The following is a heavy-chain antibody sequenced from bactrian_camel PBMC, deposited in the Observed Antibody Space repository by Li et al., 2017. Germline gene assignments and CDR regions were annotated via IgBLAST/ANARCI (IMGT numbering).Heavy chain of an antibody. CDR1: GITFSSYY. CDR2: IYSGGGIT. V-gene: IGHV3-2*01. Sequence: HVQLVESGGGLVQPGGSLRLSCAASGITFSSYYMSWVRQAPGKGLEWVSSIYSGGGITYYADSVKGRFTISKDNAKNTLYLQMNSLKPEDTAVYWCTAGIGGDWWNYNYWGQGTQVTVS. CDR3: TAGIGGDWWNYNY. J-gene: IGHJ4*01. D-gene: IGHD6*01.